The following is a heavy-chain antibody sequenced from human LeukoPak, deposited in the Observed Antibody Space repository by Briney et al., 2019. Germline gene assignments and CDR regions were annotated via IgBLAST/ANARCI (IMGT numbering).Heavy chain of an antibody. Sequence: GGSLRLSCAASGFTFSSYEMNWVRQAPGKGLEWVSYISSSGSTIYYADSLKGRFTISRDNAKNSLYLQMNSLRAEDTAVYYCARVRSPRYFDYWGQGTLVTVSS. CDR2: ISSSGSTI. J-gene: IGHJ4*02. CDR1: GFTFSSYE. CDR3: ARVRSPRYFDY. V-gene: IGHV3-48*03.